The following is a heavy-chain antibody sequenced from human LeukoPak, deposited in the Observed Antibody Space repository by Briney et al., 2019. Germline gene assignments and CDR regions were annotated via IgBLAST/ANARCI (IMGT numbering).Heavy chain of an antibody. CDR2: IWYDGSNK. Sequence: PGRSLRLSCAASGFTFSSYGMHWVRQAPGKGPEWVAVIWYDGSNKYYADSVKGRFTISRDNSKNTLYLQMNSLRAEDTAVYYCAKEGYYGSGSYYMDVWGKGTTVTVSS. J-gene: IGHJ6*03. CDR1: GFTFSSYG. V-gene: IGHV3-33*06. CDR3: AKEGYYGSGSYYMDV. D-gene: IGHD3-10*01.